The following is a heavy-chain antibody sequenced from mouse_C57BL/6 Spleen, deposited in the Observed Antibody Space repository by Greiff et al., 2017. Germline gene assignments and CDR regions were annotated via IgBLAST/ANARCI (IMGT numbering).Heavy chain of an antibody. J-gene: IGHJ4*01. CDR2: INPSNGGT. CDR1: GYTFTSYW. V-gene: IGHV1-53*01. D-gene: IGHD1-1*01. CDR3: ARGGYYGSSYEDAMDY. Sequence: QVQLQQPGTELVKPGASVKLSCKASGYTFTSYWMHWVKQRPGQGLEWIGNINPSNGGTNYNEKFKSKATLTVDKSSSTAYMQLSSLTSEDSAVYYCARGGYYGSSYEDAMDYWGQGTSVTVSS.